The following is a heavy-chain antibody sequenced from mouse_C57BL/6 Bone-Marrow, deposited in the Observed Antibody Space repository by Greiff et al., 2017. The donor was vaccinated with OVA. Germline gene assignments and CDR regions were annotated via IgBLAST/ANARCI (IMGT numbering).Heavy chain of an antibody. J-gene: IGHJ2*01. CDR1: GFTFSSYA. CDR2: ISSGGDYI. Sequence: EVKVVESGEGLVKPGGSLKLSCAASGFTFSSYAMSWVRQTPEKRLEWVAYISSGGDYIYYADTVKGRFTISRDNARNTLYLQMSSLKSEDTAMYYCTRNNGSSPYYCDYWGQGTTLTVSS. CDR3: TRNNGSSPYYCDY. V-gene: IGHV5-9-1*02. D-gene: IGHD1-1*01.